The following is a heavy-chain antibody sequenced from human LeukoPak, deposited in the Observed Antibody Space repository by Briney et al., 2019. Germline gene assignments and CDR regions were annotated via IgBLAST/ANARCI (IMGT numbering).Heavy chain of an antibody. D-gene: IGHD6-19*01. CDR2: ISWNSGSI. Sequence: PGGSLRLSCAASGFTFDDYAMHWVRQAPGKGLEWVSGISWNSGSIGYADSVKGRFTISRDNSKNTLYLQMNSLRAEDTAVYYCAKTPGYSSGWYSLPQYYFDYWGQGTLVTVSS. CDR1: GFTFDDYA. J-gene: IGHJ4*02. CDR3: AKTPGYSSGWYSLPQYYFDY. V-gene: IGHV3-9*01.